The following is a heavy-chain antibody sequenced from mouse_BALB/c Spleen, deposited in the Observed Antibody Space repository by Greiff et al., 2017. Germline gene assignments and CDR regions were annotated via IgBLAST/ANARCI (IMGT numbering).Heavy chain of an antibody. Sequence: VQLKESGAELVRPGALVKLSCKASGFNIKDYYMHWVKQRPEQGLEWIGWIDPENGNTIYDPKFQGKASITADTSSNTAYLQLSSLTSEDTAVYYCAREYGKEGFAYWGQGTLVTVSA. J-gene: IGHJ3*01. CDR3: AREYGKEGFAY. CDR1: GFNIKDYY. V-gene: IGHV14-1*02. CDR2: IDPENGNT. D-gene: IGHD2-10*02.